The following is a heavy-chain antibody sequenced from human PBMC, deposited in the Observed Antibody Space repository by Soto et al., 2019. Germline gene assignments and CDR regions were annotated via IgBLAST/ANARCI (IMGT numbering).Heavy chain of an antibody. V-gene: IGHV4-61*01. Sequence: QVQLQESGPGLVKPSETLSLTCTVSGGSVSSGSYYWSWIRQPPGKGLEWIGYIYYSGSTNYNPSLTGRVTISVDTSKNQFSLKLNSVTAADTAVYYCASYSTGWYDVSYWGQGTLVTVSS. J-gene: IGHJ4*02. CDR3: ASYSTGWYDVSY. CDR1: GGSVSSGSYY. CDR2: IYYSGST. D-gene: IGHD6-19*01.